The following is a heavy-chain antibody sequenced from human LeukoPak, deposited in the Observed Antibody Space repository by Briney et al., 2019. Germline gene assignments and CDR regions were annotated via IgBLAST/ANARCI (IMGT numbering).Heavy chain of an antibody. J-gene: IGHJ3*02. V-gene: IGHV1-18*01. Sequence: ASVKVSCTASGYTFTSYGISWVRQAPGQGLEWIAWISAYNGNTNYAQKLQGRVTMTTDTSTSTAYMELRSLRSDDTAVYYCAVGQGYAMTDDAFDIWGQGTMVTVSS. CDR2: ISAYNGNT. CDR1: GYTFTSYG. D-gene: IGHD5-12*01. CDR3: AVGQGYAMTDDAFDI.